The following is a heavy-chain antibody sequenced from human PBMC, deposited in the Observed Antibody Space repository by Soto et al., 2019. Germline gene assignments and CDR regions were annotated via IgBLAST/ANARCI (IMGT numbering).Heavy chain of an antibody. CDR3: ARLEYSSSWYPNWFDP. D-gene: IGHD6-13*01. J-gene: IGHJ5*02. CDR1: GFTFSSYS. Sequence: GGSLRLSCAASGFTFSSYSMNWVRQAPGKGLEWVSYISSSSSTIYYADSVKGRFTISRDNAKNSLYLQMNSLRDGDTAVYYCARLEYSSSWYPNWFDPWGQGTLVTVSS. CDR2: ISSSSSTI. V-gene: IGHV3-48*02.